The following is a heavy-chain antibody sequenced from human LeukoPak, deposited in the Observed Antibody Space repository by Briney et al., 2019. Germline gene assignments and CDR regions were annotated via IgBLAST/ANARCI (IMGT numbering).Heavy chain of an antibody. Sequence: ASVRVSCKASGYTFTGYYTHWVRQAPGQGLEWMGRIDPNSGATNYAQKFQGRVTVTRDTSASTAYMELSGLSSDDTALYYCARRNDAFDFWGQGTMVTVSS. CDR1: GYTFTGYY. V-gene: IGHV1-2*06. CDR2: IDPNSGAT. CDR3: ARRNDAFDF. J-gene: IGHJ3*01.